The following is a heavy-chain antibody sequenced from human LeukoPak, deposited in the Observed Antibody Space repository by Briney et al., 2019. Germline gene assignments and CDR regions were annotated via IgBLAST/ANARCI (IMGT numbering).Heavy chain of an antibody. D-gene: IGHD6-19*01. J-gene: IGHJ4*02. CDR1: GGTFSSYA. V-gene: IGHV1-69*04. Sequence: GASVKASCKASGGTFSSYAISWVRQAPGQGLEWMGRIIPILGIANYAQKFQGRVTITADKSTSTAYMELSSLRSEDTAVYYCARDQRDSSGWYLDYWGQGTLVTVSS. CDR3: ARDQRDSSGWYLDY. CDR2: IIPILGIA.